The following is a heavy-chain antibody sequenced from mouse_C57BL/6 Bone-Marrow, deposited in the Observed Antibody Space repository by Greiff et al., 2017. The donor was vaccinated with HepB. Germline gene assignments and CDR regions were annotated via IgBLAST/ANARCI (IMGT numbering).Heavy chain of an antibody. CDR2: ISYDGSN. D-gene: IGHD2-3*01. V-gene: IGHV3-6*01. CDR3: ARDDGFTGGFAY. J-gene: IGHJ3*01. CDR1: GYSITSGYY. Sequence: EVKLQESGPGLVKPSQSLSLTCSVTGYSITSGYYWNWIRQFPGNKLEWMGYISYDGSNNYNPSLKNRISITRDTSKNQFFLKLNSVTTEDTATYYCARDDGFTGGFAYWGQGTLVTVSA.